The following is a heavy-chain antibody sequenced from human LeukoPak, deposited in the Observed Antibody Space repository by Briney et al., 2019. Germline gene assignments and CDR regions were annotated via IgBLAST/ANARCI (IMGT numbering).Heavy chain of an antibody. D-gene: IGHD5-24*01. CDR3: ATLGEMATTDYFDY. V-gene: IGHV4-39*07. J-gene: IGHJ4*02. CDR1: GGSISSSSYY. Sequence: PSETLSLTCTVSGGSISSSSYYWGWIRQPPGKGLEWIGSIYYSGSTYYNPSLKSRVTISVDTSKNQFSLKLSSVTAADTAVYYCATLGEMATTDYFDYWAREPWSPSPQ. CDR2: IYYSGST.